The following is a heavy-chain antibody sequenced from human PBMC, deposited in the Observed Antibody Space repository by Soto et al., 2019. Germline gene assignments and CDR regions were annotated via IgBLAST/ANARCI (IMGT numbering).Heavy chain of an antibody. D-gene: IGHD6-13*01. CDR2: ISGSGATT. V-gene: IGHV3-23*01. CDR3: AKSFSSNWYDYFDY. J-gene: IGHJ4*02. CDR1: GFTFSSNG. Sequence: GGSLRLSCATSGFTFSSNGMSWVRQAPGKGLEWVSAISGSGATTYYADSVKGRFTISRDKSKNTLYLQMNSLRAEDTALYYCAKSFSSNWYDYFDYWGQGSLVTVSS.